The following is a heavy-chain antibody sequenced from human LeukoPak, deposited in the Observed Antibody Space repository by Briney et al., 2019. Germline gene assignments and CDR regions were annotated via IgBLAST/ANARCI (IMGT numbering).Heavy chain of an antibody. V-gene: IGHV1-46*01. D-gene: IGHD3-22*01. J-gene: IGHJ5*02. CDR1: GYTFTSYY. CDR3: ARDQEGHYYDSSGYYP. CDR2: INPSGGST. Sequence: ASVKVSCKASGYTFTSYYMHWVRQAPGQGLEWMGIINPSGGSTSYAQKFQGRVTMTRDTSTSTVYMELSSLRSEDTAVYYCARDQEGHYYDSSGYYPWGQGTLVTVSS.